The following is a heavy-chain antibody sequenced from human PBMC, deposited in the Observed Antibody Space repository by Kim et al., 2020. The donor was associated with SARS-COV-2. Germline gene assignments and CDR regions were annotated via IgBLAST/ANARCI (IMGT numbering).Heavy chain of an antibody. D-gene: IGHD6-13*01. V-gene: IGHV3-23*01. J-gene: IGHJ1*01. CDR3: AKPEQQLLLVCLQH. Sequence: ADSVKGRFTISRDNSKNTLYLQMNSLRAEDTAVYFCAKPEQQLLLVCLQHWGQGTLVTVSS.